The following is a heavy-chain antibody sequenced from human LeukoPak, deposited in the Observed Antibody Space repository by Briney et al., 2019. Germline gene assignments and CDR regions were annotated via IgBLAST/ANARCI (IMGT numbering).Heavy chain of an antibody. Sequence: AASVKVSCKASGYTFTSYGISWVRQAPGEGLEWMGWISAYNGNTNYAQKLQGRVTMTTDTSTSTAYMELSSLRSEDTAVYYCARVPITMVRGVKYYYYYMDVWGKGTTVTVSS. D-gene: IGHD3-10*01. CDR2: ISAYNGNT. CDR3: ARVPITMVRGVKYYYYYMDV. CDR1: GYTFTSYG. V-gene: IGHV1-18*01. J-gene: IGHJ6*03.